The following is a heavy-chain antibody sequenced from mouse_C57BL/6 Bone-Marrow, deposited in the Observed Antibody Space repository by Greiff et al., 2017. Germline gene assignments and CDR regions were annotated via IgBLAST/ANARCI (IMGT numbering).Heavy chain of an antibody. Sequence: QVQLQQSGAELVKPGASVKISCKASGYAFSSYWMNWVKQRHGRGLEGIGQIYPGDGDTNYNGKFKGKATRTADKSSSTAYMQLSSLTSEDSAVYFCASGYYGSSYGWYFDVWGTGTTVTVSS. D-gene: IGHD1-1*01. CDR1: GYAFSSYW. V-gene: IGHV1-80*01. CDR2: IYPGDGDT. CDR3: ASGYYGSSYGWYFDV. J-gene: IGHJ1*03.